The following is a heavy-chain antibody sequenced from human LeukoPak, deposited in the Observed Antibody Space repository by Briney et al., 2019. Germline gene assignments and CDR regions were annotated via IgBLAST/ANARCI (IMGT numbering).Heavy chain of an antibody. J-gene: IGHJ4*02. CDR2: ITGNGRGT. D-gene: IGHD6-6*01. CDR1: GFTFSDYY. Sequence: PGGSLRLSCAASGFTFSDYYMSWVRQAPGKGLEWVSAITGNGRGTDYADSVKGRFTISRDNSKNTLYLQMSSLRAEDTAVYYCAKAESYTSSYLHYWGQGTLVAVSS. CDR3: AKAESYTSSYLHY. V-gene: IGHV3-23*01.